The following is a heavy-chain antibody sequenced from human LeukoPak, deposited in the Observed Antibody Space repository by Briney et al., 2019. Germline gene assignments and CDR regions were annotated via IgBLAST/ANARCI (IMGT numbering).Heavy chain of an antibody. CDR2: IWNDGSKK. D-gene: IGHD2-2*01. J-gene: IGHJ4*02. CDR1: GFPFSSYG. V-gene: IGHV3-33*06. Sequence: PGRSLRLSCAASGFPFSSYGMHWVRQAPGKGLEWVAVIWNDGSKKLYADSVKGRFTVSRDNHKNVVFLQMNTLRVDDTAVYYCAKDRNIVIIPAAIEGFDYWGLGTPVTVAS. CDR3: AKDRNIVIIPAAIEGFDY.